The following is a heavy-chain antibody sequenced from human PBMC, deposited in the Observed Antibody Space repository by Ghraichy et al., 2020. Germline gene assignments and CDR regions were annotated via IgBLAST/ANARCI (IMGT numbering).Heavy chain of an antibody. D-gene: IGHD6-13*01. V-gene: IGHV3-48*02. CDR2: ISSSSTTI. Sequence: GESLNISCAASGFTFSSYGMNWVRQAPGKGLEWVSYISSSSTTIYYADSVKGRFTVSRDNAKNSLYSQMNSLRDDDTAVYYCARGPGYSTTWKNFDIWGQGTMVTVSS. J-gene: IGHJ3*02. CDR3: ARGPGYSTTWKNFDI. CDR1: GFTFSSYG.